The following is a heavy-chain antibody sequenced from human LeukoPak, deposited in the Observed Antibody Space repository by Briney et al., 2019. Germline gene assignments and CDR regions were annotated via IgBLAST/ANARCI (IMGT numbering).Heavy chain of an antibody. CDR2: INPSGGST. CDR3: ARDQLYYLGSGSLTVGPFHGMDV. D-gene: IGHD3-10*01. CDR1: GYTFASYY. J-gene: IGHJ6*02. V-gene: IGHV1-46*01. Sequence: ASVKVSCKASGYTFASYYMHWVRQAPGQGLEWMGIINPSGGSTSYAQKFQGRVTMTTDTSTSTAYMELRSLRSDDTAVYYCARDQLYYLGSGSLTVGPFHGMDVWGQGTTVTVS.